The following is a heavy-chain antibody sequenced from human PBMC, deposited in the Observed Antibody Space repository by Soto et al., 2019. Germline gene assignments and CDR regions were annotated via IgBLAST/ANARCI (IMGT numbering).Heavy chain of an antibody. CDR2: IVVGSGNT. J-gene: IGHJ4*02. CDR1: GFTFTSSA. V-gene: IGHV1-58*01. Sequence: SVKVSCKASGFTFTSSAVQWVRQARGQRLEWIGWIVVGSGNTNYAQKFQERVTITRDMSTGTAYMELSSLRSEDTAVYYCAPTPSGSYYSDYWGQGTLVTVSS. CDR3: APTPSGSYYSDY. D-gene: IGHD1-26*01.